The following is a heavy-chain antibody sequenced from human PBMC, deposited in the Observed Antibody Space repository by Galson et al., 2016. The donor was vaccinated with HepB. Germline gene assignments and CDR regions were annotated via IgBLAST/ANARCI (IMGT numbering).Heavy chain of an antibody. CDR2: IDPSDSYT. D-gene: IGHD3-16*02. CDR3: ARHASYRGYVTDYLDY. CDR1: GYRFTSYW. Sequence: QSGAEVKKPGESLRISCKGTGYRFTSYWITWARQMPGKGLEWMGRIDPSDSYTNYSPSFQGHVTISGDKSISTAYLQWSSLKASDTAMYYCARHASYRGYVTDYLDYWGQGTLVTVSS. V-gene: IGHV5-10-1*01. J-gene: IGHJ4*02.